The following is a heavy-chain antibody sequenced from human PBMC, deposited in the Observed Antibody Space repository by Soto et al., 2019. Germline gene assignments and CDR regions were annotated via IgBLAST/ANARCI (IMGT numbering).Heavy chain of an antibody. V-gene: IGHV4-61*01. CDR3: ARADCSSTSSDRFYYYGMDV. J-gene: IGHJ6*02. D-gene: IGHD2-2*01. CDR2: IYYSGNT. Sequence: PSETLSLTCTVSGGSVSSGSYYWSSIRQPPGKGLEWIGYIYYSGNTNYNPSLKSRVTISVDTSKNQLSLGLSSVTAADTAVYYCARADCSSTSSDRFYYYGMDVWGQGTTVTVSS. CDR1: GGSVSSGSYY.